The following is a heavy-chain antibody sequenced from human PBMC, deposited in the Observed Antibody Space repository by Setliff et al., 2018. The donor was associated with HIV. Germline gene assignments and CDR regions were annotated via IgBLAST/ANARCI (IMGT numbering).Heavy chain of an antibody. CDR3: AKAQWLLSHWGFDP. Sequence: QPGGSLRLSCAASGFTFSSYSMNWVRQAPGKGLEWVSYISGTSGTMYYADSVKGRFTISRDNAKNSLFLQMNSLTAEDTAVYYCAKAQWLLSHWGFDPWGQGTLVTVSS. J-gene: IGHJ5*02. V-gene: IGHV3-48*01. CDR2: ISGTSGTM. D-gene: IGHD3-3*01. CDR1: GFTFSSYS.